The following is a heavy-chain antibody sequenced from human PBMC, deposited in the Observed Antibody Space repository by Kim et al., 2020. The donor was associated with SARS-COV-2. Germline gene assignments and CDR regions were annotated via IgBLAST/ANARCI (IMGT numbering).Heavy chain of an antibody. J-gene: IGHJ3*02. CDR3: ARSNMVRGDDAFDI. D-gene: IGHD3-10*01. Sequence: AQKLQGRVTMTTDTSKSTAYMELRSLRSDDTAVYYCARSNMVRGDDAFDIWGQGTMVTVYS. V-gene: IGHV1-18*01.